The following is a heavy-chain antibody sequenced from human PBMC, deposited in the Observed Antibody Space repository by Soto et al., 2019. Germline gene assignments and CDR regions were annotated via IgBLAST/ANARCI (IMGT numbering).Heavy chain of an antibody. CDR2: ISSSSSYI. D-gene: IGHD1-26*01. CDR3: ARGRRGSYPQDYYYYGMDV. Sequence: GGSLRLSCAASGFTFSSYSMNWVRQAPGKGLEWVSSISSSSSYIYYADSVKGRFTISRDNAKNSLYLQMNSLRAEDTAVYYCARGRRGSYPQDYYYYGMDVWGQGTTVTVSS. V-gene: IGHV3-21*01. J-gene: IGHJ6*02. CDR1: GFTFSSYS.